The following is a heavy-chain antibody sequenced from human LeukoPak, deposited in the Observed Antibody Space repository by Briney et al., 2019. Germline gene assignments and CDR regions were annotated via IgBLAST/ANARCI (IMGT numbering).Heavy chain of an antibody. CDR2: ISSSSSYI. D-gene: IGHD3-10*01. CDR1: GFTFSSYS. V-gene: IGHV3-21*01. Sequence: GGSLRLSCAASGFTFSSYSMNWVRQAPGKGLEWVSSISSSSSYIYYADSVKGRFTISRDNAKNSLYLQMNSLRAEDTAVYYCARDFFDYYGSGSYDYWGQGTLITVSS. J-gene: IGHJ4*02. CDR3: ARDFFDYYGSGSYDY.